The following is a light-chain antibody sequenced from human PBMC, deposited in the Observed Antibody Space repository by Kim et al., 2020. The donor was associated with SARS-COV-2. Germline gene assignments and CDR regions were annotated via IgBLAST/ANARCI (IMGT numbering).Light chain of an antibody. Sequence: SASGGDRVTITYRASQSISSWLAWYQQKPGKAPKLLIYRASSLESGVPSRFSGSGSGTEFTLTISSLQPDDFATYYCQQYNSYLYTFGQGTKLEI. CDR1: QSISSW. CDR2: RAS. J-gene: IGKJ2*01. CDR3: QQYNSYLYT. V-gene: IGKV1-5*03.